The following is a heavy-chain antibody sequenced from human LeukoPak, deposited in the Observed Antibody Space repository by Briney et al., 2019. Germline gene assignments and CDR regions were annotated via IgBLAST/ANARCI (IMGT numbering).Heavy chain of an antibody. Sequence: ASVKVSCKASGYTFSSYGIAWVRQAPGQGLEWVGWISAYNGNTNYAQKLQGRVTMTTDTSTNTAYMELRSLRSDDTAVYYCASSSGAAADSSFDYWGQGTLVTVSS. J-gene: IGHJ4*02. CDR1: GYTFSSYG. D-gene: IGHD6-13*01. V-gene: IGHV1-18*01. CDR2: ISAYNGNT. CDR3: ASSSGAAADSSFDY.